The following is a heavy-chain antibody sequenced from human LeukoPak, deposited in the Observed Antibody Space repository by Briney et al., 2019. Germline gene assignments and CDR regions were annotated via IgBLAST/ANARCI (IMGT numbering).Heavy chain of an antibody. CDR1: GFTFSSYA. D-gene: IGHD4-23*01. CDR3: AKLGGNVGF. V-gene: IGHV3-23*01. Sequence: PGGSLRLSCAASGFTFSSYAMSWVRQAPGKGLEWVSSINGGGGSTYCADSVKGRFTISRDNSNNTLYLQMNSLRAEDTAVYYCAKLGGNVGFWGQGTLVTVSS. J-gene: IGHJ4*02. CDR2: INGGGGST.